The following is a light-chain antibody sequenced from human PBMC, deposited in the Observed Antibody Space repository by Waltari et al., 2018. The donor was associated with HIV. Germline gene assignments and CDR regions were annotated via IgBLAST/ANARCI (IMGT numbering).Light chain of an antibody. CDR3: AAWEDSLSGLV. CDR2: RND. J-gene: IGLJ3*02. V-gene: IGLV1-47*01. CDR1: SSNIGSNY. Sequence: QSVLTQPPSASGTPGQRVTISCSGSSSNIGSNYGYWYQQLPGTAPKRLIYRNDQRPSGVPDRVSGSKSGTSASLAISGLRSEDEADYYCAAWEDSLSGLVFGGGTKVTVL.